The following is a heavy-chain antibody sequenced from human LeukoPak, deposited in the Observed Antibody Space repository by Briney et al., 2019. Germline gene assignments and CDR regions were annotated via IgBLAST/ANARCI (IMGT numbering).Heavy chain of an antibody. D-gene: IGHD2-2*01. CDR3: ARGSCSSTSCLFGNWFDP. V-gene: IGHV4-59*12. CDR2: IYNFGST. J-gene: IGHJ5*02. CDR1: GGSISSYY. Sequence: SETLSLTCTVSGGSISSYYWSWIRQSPGKGLEWVGHIYNFGSTNYNPSLKSRVTISVDTSKNQFSLKLSSVTAADTAVYYCARGSCSSTSCLFGNWFDPWGQGTLVTVSS.